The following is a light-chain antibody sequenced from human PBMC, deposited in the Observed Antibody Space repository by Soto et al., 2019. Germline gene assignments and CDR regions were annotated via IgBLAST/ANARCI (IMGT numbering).Light chain of an antibody. J-gene: IGKJ4*01. CDR3: QQYGNSPLT. V-gene: IGKV3-20*01. CDR2: GAS. CDR1: QSVSANF. Sequence: EIVLTQSPGTLSLSPGERVTLSCRASQSVSANFLGWYQQQPGQAPRLLVHGASRRATGIPDRFSGSGSGTDFTLTISSLEPEDFAVYYCQQYGNSPLTFGGGTKVEIK.